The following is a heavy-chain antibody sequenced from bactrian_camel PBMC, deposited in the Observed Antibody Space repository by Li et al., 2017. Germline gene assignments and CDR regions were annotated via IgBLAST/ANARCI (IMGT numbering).Heavy chain of an antibody. J-gene: IGHJ6*01. CDR2: IYPADDDT. V-gene: IGHV3S1*01. Sequence: HVQLVESGGGSVPAGGSLRLSCAAPGYTNSDYCMGWFRQVPGNQREGIAAIYPADDDTYYVDSVRGRFTISQDNAKNTLYLQMESLKTEDTGVYFCAADTYCPPNWLGYDYSYWGQGTQVTVS. CDR1: GYTNSDYC. CDR3: AADTYCPPNWLGYDYSY. D-gene: IGHD1*01.